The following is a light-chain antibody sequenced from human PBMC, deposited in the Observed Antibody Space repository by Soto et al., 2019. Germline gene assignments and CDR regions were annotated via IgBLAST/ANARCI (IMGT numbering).Light chain of an antibody. Sequence: DIQMTQSPSAMSASIGDRVTITCRASQGIRNYLAWFQQKSGKVPKRLIYAASTLQSGVPSRFSGSGSGTEFTLTINNLQPEDFASYYCLQYTNYPFTFGGGTKVDIK. J-gene: IGKJ4*01. CDR1: QGIRNY. CDR3: LQYTNYPFT. V-gene: IGKV1-17*03. CDR2: AAS.